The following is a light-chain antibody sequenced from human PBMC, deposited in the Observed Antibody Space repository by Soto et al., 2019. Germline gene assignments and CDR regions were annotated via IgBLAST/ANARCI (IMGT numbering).Light chain of an antibody. Sequence: QSVLTQPASVSGSPGQSITISCTGTSSDVGGYNYVSCYQQHPGKAPKFMIYDVSNRPSGVSNRFSGSKSGNTASLTISGLQAEDEADYYCCSYTTSNTRQIVFGTGTKLTVL. J-gene: IGLJ1*01. V-gene: IGLV2-14*01. CDR2: DVS. CDR1: SSDVGGYNY. CDR3: CSYTTSNTRQIV.